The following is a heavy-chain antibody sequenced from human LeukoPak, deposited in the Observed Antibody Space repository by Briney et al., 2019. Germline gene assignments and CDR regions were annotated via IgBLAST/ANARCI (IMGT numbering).Heavy chain of an antibody. J-gene: IGHJ4*02. Sequence: GGSLRLSCAASGFTFSNHWMTWVRQAPGKGLEWVANIKQDGSDKNHVDSVKGRFTISRDNAKNSLYLQMNSLRAEDTAVYYCARDKMFHLDYWGQGTLVTVSS. CDR3: ARDKMFHLDY. V-gene: IGHV3-7*01. D-gene: IGHD3-10*02. CDR2: IKQDGSDK. CDR1: GFTFSNHW.